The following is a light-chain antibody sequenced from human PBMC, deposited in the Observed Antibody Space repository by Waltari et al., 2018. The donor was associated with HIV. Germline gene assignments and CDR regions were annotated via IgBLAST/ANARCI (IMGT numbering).Light chain of an antibody. CDR1: SSDVGSYNL. J-gene: IGLJ2*01. V-gene: IGLV2-23*02. Sequence: QAALTQPASVSGSPGQSITISCTETSSDVGSYNLVSWYHQFAGKAPKLLIYEVTKRPSGISSRFSGSKSGNTASLTISDLQAEDEAKYYCCSYANTATFVVFGGGTRVT. CDR2: EVT. CDR3: CSYANTATFVV.